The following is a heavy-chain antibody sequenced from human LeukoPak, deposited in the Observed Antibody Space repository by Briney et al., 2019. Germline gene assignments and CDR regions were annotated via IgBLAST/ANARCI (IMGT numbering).Heavy chain of an antibody. D-gene: IGHD1-1*01. CDR3: ARESDVGKDFDC. CDR2: INPSNGDT. CDR1: GGTFSSYA. V-gene: IGHV1-46*01. Sequence: GSSVKVSCKASGGTFSSYAISWVRQAPGQGLEWMGIINPSNGDTNYAQRFQGRVTMTRDTSTSTVYMELSSLDSEDTAVYYCARESDVGKDFDCWGQGTLVTVSS. J-gene: IGHJ4*02.